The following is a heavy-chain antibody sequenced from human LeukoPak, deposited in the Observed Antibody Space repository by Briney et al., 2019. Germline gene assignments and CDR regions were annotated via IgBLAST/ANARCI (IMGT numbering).Heavy chain of an antibody. CDR1: GGSFSGYY. J-gene: IGHJ2*01. V-gene: IGHV4-34*01. Sequence: PSETLSLTCAVYGGSFSGYYWSWIRQPPGKGLEWIGEINHSGSTNYNPSLKSRVTISVDTSKNQFSLKLSSVTAADTAVYYCARTWVSSGPNFNWYFDLWGRSTLVTVSS. CDR3: ARTWVSSGPNFNWYFDL. D-gene: IGHD4/OR15-4a*01. CDR2: INHSGST.